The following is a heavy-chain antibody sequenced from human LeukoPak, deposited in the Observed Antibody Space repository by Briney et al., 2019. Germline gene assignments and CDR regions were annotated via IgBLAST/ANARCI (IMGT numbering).Heavy chain of an antibody. CDR3: TTGRGYSGYDPIDY. J-gene: IGHJ4*02. V-gene: IGHV3-15*07. Sequence: GGSLRLSCAASGFTFSNAWMNWVRQAPGKGLEWVGRIKSKTDDGTTDYAAPVKGRFTISGDDSKNTLYLQMNSLKTEDTAVYYCTTGRGYSGYDPIDYWGQGTLVTVSS. D-gene: IGHD5-12*01. CDR2: IKSKTDDGTT. CDR1: GFTFSNAW.